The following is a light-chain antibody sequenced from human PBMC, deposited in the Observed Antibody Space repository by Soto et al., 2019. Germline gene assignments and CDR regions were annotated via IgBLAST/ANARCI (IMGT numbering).Light chain of an antibody. Sequence: EVVMTQSPLSLPVTLGQPASISCRSSQSLGHSDGNTYLSWFQQRPGQSPRRLIYKVSRRDSGVPDRFSGSGSGTDFTLKISRVEAEDVGIYYCMQGTHSYTFGQGTKVDIK. J-gene: IGKJ2*01. V-gene: IGKV2-30*02. CDR2: KVS. CDR1: QSLGHSDGNTY. CDR3: MQGTHSYT.